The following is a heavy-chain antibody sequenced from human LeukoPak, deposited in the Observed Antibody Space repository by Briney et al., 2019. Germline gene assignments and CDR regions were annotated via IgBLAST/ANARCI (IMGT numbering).Heavy chain of an antibody. CDR3: ARTTVSFTLFDY. V-gene: IGHV4-4*02. Sequence: ETLSLTCAVSGGSISSSNWWSWVRQPPGKGLEWIGEIYHSGSTNYNPSLKSRVTISVDKSKNQFSLKLSSVTAADTAVYYCARTTVSFTLFDYWGQGTLVTVSS. CDR2: IYHSGST. J-gene: IGHJ4*02. CDR1: GGSISSSNW. D-gene: IGHD4-17*01.